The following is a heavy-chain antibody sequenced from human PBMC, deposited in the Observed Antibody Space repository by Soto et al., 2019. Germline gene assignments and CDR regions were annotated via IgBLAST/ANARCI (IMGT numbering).Heavy chain of an antibody. CDR1: GFTFSSYW. J-gene: IGHJ4*02. D-gene: IGHD3-16*02. Sequence: GGSLRLSCAASGFTFSSYWMNWVRQAPGKGLEWVADIWHDGSKKYYADSVKGRFTISRDNSKNTLYLQMNSLRAEDTAVYYCGSYLVKSIYCLDDWGQGTLVTVSS. CDR2: IWHDGSKK. CDR3: GSYLVKSIYCLDD. V-gene: IGHV3-33*03.